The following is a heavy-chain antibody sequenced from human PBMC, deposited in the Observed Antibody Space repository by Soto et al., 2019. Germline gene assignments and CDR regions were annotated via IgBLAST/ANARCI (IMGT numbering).Heavy chain of an antibody. J-gene: IGHJ5*02. CDR1: GYSFTSYW. D-gene: IGHD6-19*01. V-gene: IGHV5-10-1*01. CDR3: ARDSSAQFDP. CDR2: IDPSDSYT. Sequence: PVESLTIWCKVSGYSFTSYWITWVRQMPGKGLEWMGRIDPSDSYTNYSPSFQGHVTISADKSIRTAYLQWSTLKASDTAMYYCARDSSAQFDPWGQGTMVTVSS.